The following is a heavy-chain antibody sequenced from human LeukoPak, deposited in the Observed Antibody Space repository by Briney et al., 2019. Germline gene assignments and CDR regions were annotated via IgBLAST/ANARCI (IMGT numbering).Heavy chain of an antibody. CDR2: ISSSGSTI. Sequence: GGSLRLSCAASGFTFSDYYMSWIRQAPGKGLEWVPYISSSGSTIYYADSVKGRFTISRDNAKNSLFLQMNSLRAEDTAVYYCARENNWNDPRVDYWGQGTLVTVSS. J-gene: IGHJ4*02. V-gene: IGHV3-11*01. CDR1: GFTFSDYY. D-gene: IGHD1-20*01. CDR3: ARENNWNDPRVDY.